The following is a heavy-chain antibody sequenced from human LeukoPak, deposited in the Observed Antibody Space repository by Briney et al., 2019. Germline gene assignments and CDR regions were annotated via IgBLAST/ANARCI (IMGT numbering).Heavy chain of an antibody. CDR2: INGDGSST. Sequence: PGGSLRLSCAASGFTFSSYWMHWVRQAPGKGLVWVSRINGDGSSTSYADSVKGRFTISRDNAKNTLYLQMNSLRAEDTAVYYCARDQGSSSWYQHYYYGMDVWGQGTTVTVSS. CDR1: GFTFSSYW. J-gene: IGHJ6*02. CDR3: ARDQGSSSWYQHYYYGMDV. V-gene: IGHV3-74*01. D-gene: IGHD6-13*01.